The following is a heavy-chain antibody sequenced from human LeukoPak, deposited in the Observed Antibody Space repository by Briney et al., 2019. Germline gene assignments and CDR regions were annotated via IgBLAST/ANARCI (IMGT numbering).Heavy chain of an antibody. CDR3: TSWGDTTAEYFQR. CDR2: INPDGRDT. CDR1: GFTFNRCW. D-gene: IGHD2-21*02. V-gene: IGHV3-7*01. Sequence: GGSLRLSCIVSGFTFNRCWMNWVRQAPGKGLEWVAHINPDGRDTYYVDSVKGRFTISRDNAQNSMYLQMNSLRVEDTAVYYCTSWGDTTAEYFQRWGQGTLVTVSS. J-gene: IGHJ1*01.